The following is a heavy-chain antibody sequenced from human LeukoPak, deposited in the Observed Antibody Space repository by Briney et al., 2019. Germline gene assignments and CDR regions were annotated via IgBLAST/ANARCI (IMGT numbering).Heavy chain of an antibody. CDR2: ISYDGSNK. Sequence: GGSLRLSCAASGFTFSSYGMHWVRQAPGKGLEWVAVISYDGSNKYYADSVKGRFTISRDNSKNTLYLQMNSLRAEDTAVYYCAKDPTAPESYYYGSGSSSGFDYWGQGTLVTVSS. D-gene: IGHD3-10*01. CDR1: GFTFSSYG. CDR3: AKDPTAPESYYYGSGSSSGFDY. J-gene: IGHJ4*02. V-gene: IGHV3-30*18.